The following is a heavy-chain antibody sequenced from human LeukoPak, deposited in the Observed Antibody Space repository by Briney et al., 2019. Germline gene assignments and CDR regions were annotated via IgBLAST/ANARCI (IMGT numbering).Heavy chain of an antibody. CDR3: ARDRGVDTAMVNWFDP. Sequence: GGSLRLSCAASGFTFSDYYMSWIRQAPGKGLEWVSGINWNGGSTGYADSVKGRFTISRDNAKSSLYLQMNSLRAEDTALYYCARDRGVDTAMVNWFDPWGQGTLVTVSS. V-gene: IGHV3-20*04. J-gene: IGHJ5*02. D-gene: IGHD5-18*01. CDR2: INWNGGST. CDR1: GFTFSDYY.